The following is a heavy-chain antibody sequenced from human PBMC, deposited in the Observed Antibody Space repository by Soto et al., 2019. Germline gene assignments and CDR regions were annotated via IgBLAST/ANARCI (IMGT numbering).Heavy chain of an antibody. D-gene: IGHD4-17*01. CDR3: ARDRDYGDYLDC. V-gene: IGHV3-33*01. CDR2: IWYDGNKK. Sequence: PXVSLRLSCAASGFTFSSYGMHWVRQAPGKGLEWVAVIWYDGNKKYYKDSVKGRFTISRDNSKNTLYLQMNSLRAEDTAVYYCARDRDYGDYLDCWGQGTLVTVSS. CDR1: GFTFSSYG. J-gene: IGHJ4*02.